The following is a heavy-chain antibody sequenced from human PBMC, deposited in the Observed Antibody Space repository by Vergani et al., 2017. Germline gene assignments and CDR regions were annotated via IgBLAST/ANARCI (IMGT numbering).Heavy chain of an antibody. V-gene: IGHV4-39*07. CDR3: ARERGLYDPLDY. J-gene: IGHJ4*02. CDR2: IYYSGST. CDR1: GGSISSSSSY. D-gene: IGHD3-16*01. Sequence: QLQLQESGPGLVKPSETLSLTCTVSGGSISSSSSYWGWIRQPPGKGLEWIGSIYYSGSTYYNPSLKSRVTISVDTSKNQFSLKLSSVTAADTAVYYCARERGLYDPLDYWGQGTLVTVSS.